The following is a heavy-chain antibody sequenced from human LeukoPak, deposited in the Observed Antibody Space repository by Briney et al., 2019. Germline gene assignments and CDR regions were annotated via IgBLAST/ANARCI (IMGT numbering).Heavy chain of an antibody. CDR2: IKQDGSEK. CDR1: GFTFSSYW. D-gene: IGHD3-9*01. J-gene: IGHJ4*02. CDR3: ARDWAHYDILTGYSANYFDY. Sequence: GGSLRLSCVASGFTFSSYWMSWVRQAPGKGLEWVANIKQDGSEKYYVDSVWGRFTISRDNVENSLYLQMNSLRAEDTAIYYCARDWAHYDILTGYSANYFDYWGQGTLVTVSS. V-gene: IGHV3-7*01.